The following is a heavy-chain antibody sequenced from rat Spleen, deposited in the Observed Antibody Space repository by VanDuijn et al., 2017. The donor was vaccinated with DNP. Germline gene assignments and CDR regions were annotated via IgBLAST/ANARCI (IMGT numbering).Heavy chain of an antibody. CDR3: TTHYGSYAMDA. J-gene: IGHJ4*01. D-gene: IGHD1-3*01. V-gene: IGHV5-25*01. Sequence: EVQLVESGGGLVQPGRSMKLSCAASGFTFSNYDMAWVRQAPTRGLEWVASISSDVTNTYYASSVKGRFTISRDNAKRSLYLQMDSLRSEDTATYYCTTHYGSYAMDAWGQGTSVTVSS. CDR1: GFTFSNYD. CDR2: ISSDVTNT.